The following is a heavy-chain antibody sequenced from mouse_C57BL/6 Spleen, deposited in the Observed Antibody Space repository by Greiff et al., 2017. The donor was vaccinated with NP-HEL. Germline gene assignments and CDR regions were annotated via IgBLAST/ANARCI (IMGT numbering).Heavy chain of an antibody. CDR3: ARDLGYSNYVRFAY. J-gene: IGHJ3*01. CDR1: GFTFSSYA. D-gene: IGHD2-5*01. CDR2: ISDGGSYT. Sequence: EVQLQESGGGLVKPGGSLKLSCAASGFTFSSYAMSWVRQTPEKRLEWVATISDGGSYTYYPDNVKGRFTISRDNAKNNLYLQMSHLKSEDTAMYDCARDLGYSNYVRFAYWGQGTLVTVSA. V-gene: IGHV5-4*01.